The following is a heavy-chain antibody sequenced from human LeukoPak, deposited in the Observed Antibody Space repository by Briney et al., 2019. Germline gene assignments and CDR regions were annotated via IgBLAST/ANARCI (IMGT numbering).Heavy chain of an antibody. D-gene: IGHD2-21*01. CDR2: ISHSGST. CDR1: GGSLSGYY. Sequence: SSETLSLTCGVAGGSLSGYYWSWIRQSPGKGLEWIGEISHSGSTNYNPSLKSRVTISGDTSENQLSLKLTSVTAADTAVYYCTGAVVLIPMGFWYFDLWGRGTLVTISS. CDR3: TGAVVLIPMGFWYFDL. V-gene: IGHV4-34*01. J-gene: IGHJ2*01.